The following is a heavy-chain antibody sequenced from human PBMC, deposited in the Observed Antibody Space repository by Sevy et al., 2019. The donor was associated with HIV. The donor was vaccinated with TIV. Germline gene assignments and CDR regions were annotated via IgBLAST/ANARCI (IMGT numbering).Heavy chain of an antibody. CDR3: ARDGLQNMDV. D-gene: IGHD4-4*01. CDR1: GFTFSSYA. Sequence: GGSLRLSCAASGFTFSSYAMHWVRQAPGKGLEWVSRINSDGSSPSYADSVKGRFTISRDNAKNTLYLQMNSLRAEDTAVYYCARDGLQNMDVWGQGTTVTVSS. V-gene: IGHV3-74*01. J-gene: IGHJ6*02. CDR2: INSDGSSP.